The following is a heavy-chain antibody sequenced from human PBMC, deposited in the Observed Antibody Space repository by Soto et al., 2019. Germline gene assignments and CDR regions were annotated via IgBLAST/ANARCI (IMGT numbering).Heavy chain of an antibody. CDR3: ARVAGLELDDY. J-gene: IGHJ4*02. CDR2: IIPIFGTA. Sequence: QVQLVQSGAEVKKPGSSVKFSCKASGGTFSSYAISWVRQAPGQGLERMGGIIPIFGTANYAQKCQGRVTITADESTSTGYMELSSLRSEDTAVYYCARVAGLELDDYWGQGTLVTVSS. CDR1: GGTFSSYA. V-gene: IGHV1-69*12. D-gene: IGHD6-19*01.